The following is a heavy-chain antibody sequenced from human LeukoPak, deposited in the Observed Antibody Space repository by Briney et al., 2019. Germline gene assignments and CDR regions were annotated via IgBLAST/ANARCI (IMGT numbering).Heavy chain of an antibody. Sequence: SSETLSLTCAVYGGSFSGYYWTWIRQPPGKGLEWIGEINHSGSTNYNPSLKSRVTISVDTSKNQFALKLTSVTAADTAVYYCARHRAVRGVTYYYYFMDVWGKGTTVTISS. J-gene: IGHJ6*03. D-gene: IGHD3-10*01. V-gene: IGHV4-34*01. CDR2: INHSGST. CDR1: GGSFSGYY. CDR3: ARHRAVRGVTYYYYFMDV.